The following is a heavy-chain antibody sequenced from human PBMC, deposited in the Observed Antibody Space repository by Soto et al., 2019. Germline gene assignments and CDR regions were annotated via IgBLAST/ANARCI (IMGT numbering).Heavy chain of an antibody. CDR3: ARVGGGGGNSIYYYGMGV. J-gene: IGHJ6*02. D-gene: IGHD2-21*02. CDR2: IYYSGSST. CDR1: GDSISGYC. Sequence: SETLSLTCTISGDSISGYCWSWIRQNTGKGLEWIGYIYYSGSSTNYNPSLKSRVTISVDTSKNQFSLKLSSVTAADTAVYYCARVGGGGGNSIYYYGMGVWGQGTTVTVSS. V-gene: IGHV4-59*01.